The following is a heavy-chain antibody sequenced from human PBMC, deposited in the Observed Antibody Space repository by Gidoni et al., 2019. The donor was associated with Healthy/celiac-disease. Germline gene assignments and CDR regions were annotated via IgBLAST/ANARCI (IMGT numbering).Heavy chain of an antibody. J-gene: IGHJ6*02. V-gene: IGHV3-23*01. CDR3: AKDEYYYDSSGYPFPYYYYYGMDV. Sequence: EVQLLESGGGLVQPGGSLRLSCAASGFTFSSYAMSWVRQAPGKGLEWVSAISGSGGSTYYADPVKGRFTISRDNSKNTLYLQMNSLRAEDTAVYYCAKDEYYYDSSGYPFPYYYYYGMDVWGQGTTVTVSS. D-gene: IGHD3-22*01. CDR2: ISGSGGST. CDR1: GFTFSSYA.